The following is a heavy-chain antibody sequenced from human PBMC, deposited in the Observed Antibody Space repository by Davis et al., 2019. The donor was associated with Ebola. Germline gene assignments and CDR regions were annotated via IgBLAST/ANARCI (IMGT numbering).Heavy chain of an antibody. Sequence: GGFLRLSCAASGFTSSSYEMNWVRQAPGKGLEWVSYISSSGSTIYYADSVKGRFTISRDNAKNSLYLQMNSLRAEDTAVYYCARVPGRYYFDYWGQGTLVTVSS. CDR1: GFTSSSYE. D-gene: IGHD1-14*01. V-gene: IGHV3-48*03. J-gene: IGHJ4*02. CDR2: ISSSGSTI. CDR3: ARVPGRYYFDY.